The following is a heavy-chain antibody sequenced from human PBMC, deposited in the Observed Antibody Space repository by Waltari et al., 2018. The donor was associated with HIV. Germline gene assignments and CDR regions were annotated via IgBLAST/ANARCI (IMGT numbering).Heavy chain of an antibody. CDR3: ARRHSSVGILDS. CDR1: GFTFSNYW. CDR2: SYTDGGTA. D-gene: IGHD6-19*01. J-gene: IGHJ4*02. Sequence: EVQLVESGGGLVQPGGSLRLSCAASGFTFSNYWMHWVRQAPGKGLVWVSVSYTDGGTASYADSVKGRFTISRDNAKNTLYLQMNSLRAEDTAVYYCARRHSSVGILDSWGQGTLVTVSS. V-gene: IGHV3-74*01.